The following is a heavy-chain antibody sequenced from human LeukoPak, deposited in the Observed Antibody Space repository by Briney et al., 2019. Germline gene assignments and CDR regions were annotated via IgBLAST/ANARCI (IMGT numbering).Heavy chain of an antibody. J-gene: IGHJ4*02. Sequence: ASVKVSCRASGYTFTGYYIHWVRQAPGQGLEWMGWINPHSGGTNYAQKFQGGVTMTRDTSITTAYMELSSLRSDDTAVYYCARDVGEYCSSTNCYASHYWGQGTLVTVSS. V-gene: IGHV1-2*02. CDR3: ARDVGEYCSSTNCYASHY. CDR1: GYTFTGYY. D-gene: IGHD2-2*01. CDR2: INPHSGGT.